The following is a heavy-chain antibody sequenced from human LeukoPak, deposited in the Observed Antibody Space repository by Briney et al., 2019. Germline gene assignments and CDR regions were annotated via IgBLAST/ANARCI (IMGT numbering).Heavy chain of an antibody. CDR3: ARDLTYLRSGWYPRFDY. D-gene: IGHD6-19*01. J-gene: IGHJ4*02. CDR2: IYSGGST. CDR1: GFTVSSNY. V-gene: IGHV3-53*01. Sequence: GGSLRLSCAASGFTVSSNYMSWVRQAPGKGLEWVSVIYSGGSTYYADSVKGRFTISRDNSKNTLYLQMNSLRAEDTAVYYCARDLTYLRSGWYPRFDYWGQGTLVTVSS.